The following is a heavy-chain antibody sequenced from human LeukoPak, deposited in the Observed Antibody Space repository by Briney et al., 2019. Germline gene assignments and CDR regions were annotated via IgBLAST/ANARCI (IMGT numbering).Heavy chain of an antibody. Sequence: ASVKVSCKASGGTFSSYAISWVRQAPGQGLEWMGGIIPIFGTANYAQKFQGRVTITADDSTSTAYMELSSLRSEDTAVYYCEITSCYTEGYCYYYMDVWGKGTTVTVSS. D-gene: IGHD2-2*01. CDR2: IIPIFGTA. V-gene: IGHV1-69*13. CDR1: GGTFSSYA. J-gene: IGHJ6*03. CDR3: EITSCYTEGYCYYYMDV.